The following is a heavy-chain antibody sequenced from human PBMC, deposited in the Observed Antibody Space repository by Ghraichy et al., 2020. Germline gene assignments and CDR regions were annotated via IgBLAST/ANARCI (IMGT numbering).Heavy chain of an antibody. CDR3: AKEIGKHYYDRSGYYYGIDV. V-gene: IGHV3-30*18. Sequence: GGSLRLSCEATGFTFSSYAMHWVRQAPGKGLEWVAVISHDGCKEYYADSVKGRFTISRDNSKNTLYLQMNSLRAEETAEYYCAKEIGKHYYDRSGYYYGIDVWGQGTTVTVSS. D-gene: IGHD3-22*01. CDR1: GFTFSSYA. CDR2: ISHDGCKE. J-gene: IGHJ6*02.